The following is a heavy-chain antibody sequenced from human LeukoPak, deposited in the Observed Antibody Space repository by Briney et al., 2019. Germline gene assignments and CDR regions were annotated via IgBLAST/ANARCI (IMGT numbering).Heavy chain of an antibody. J-gene: IGHJ6*02. CDR2: ISSSGSAI. D-gene: IGHD6-6*01. CDR3: ARVYSSSSGKGMDV. CDR1: GFTFSSYE. V-gene: IGHV3-48*03. Sequence: GGSLRLSCAASGFTFSSYEMNWVRQAPGKGLEWVSYISSSGSAIYYADSVKGRFTISRDNAKNSLYLQVNSLRAEDTAIYYCARVYSSSSGKGMDVWGQGTTVTVSS.